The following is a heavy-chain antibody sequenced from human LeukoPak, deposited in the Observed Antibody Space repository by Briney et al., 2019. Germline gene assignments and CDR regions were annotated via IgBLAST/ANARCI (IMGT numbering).Heavy chain of an antibody. V-gene: IGHV4-59*08. CDR1: GGSFSGYY. CDR3: ARHVICGGDCYSIDY. J-gene: IGHJ4*02. Sequence: SETLSLTCAVYGGSFSGYYWSWIRQPPGKGLEWIGYIYYSGSTNYNPSLKSRVTISVGTSKNQFSLKLSSVTAADTAVYYCARHVICGGDCYSIDYWGQGTLVTVSS. D-gene: IGHD2-21*02. CDR2: IYYSGST.